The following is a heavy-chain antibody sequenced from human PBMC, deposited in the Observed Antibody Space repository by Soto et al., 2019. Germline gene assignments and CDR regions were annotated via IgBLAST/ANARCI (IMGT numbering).Heavy chain of an antibody. J-gene: IGHJ4*02. D-gene: IGHD2-15*01. CDR2: IDGSGGDT. CDR3: AKEMVAAADVETSTFDL. V-gene: IGHV3-23*01. CDR1: GFTFSSYA. Sequence: EVQLLESGGGLVQPGGSLRLSCAASGFTFSSYAMAWVRQAPGTGLEWVSVIDGSGGDTSLADSVKGRFSISRDNSKKMLYLHMTRLSVDDTATYYCAKEMVAAADVETSTFDLWCQGNLVTVSS.